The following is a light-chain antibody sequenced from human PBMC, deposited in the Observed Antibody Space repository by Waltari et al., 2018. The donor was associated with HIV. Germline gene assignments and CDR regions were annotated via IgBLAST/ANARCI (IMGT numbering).Light chain of an antibody. J-gene: IGLJ3*02. Sequence: QSVLTQPPSVSAAPGQKVTISCSGSYDYVSWYQHVPGAAPKLLIYDNNKRPSGIPDRFSGSNSGTSATLGITGLQTGDEADYYCGTWDPRLSAGVFGGGTKLTVL. V-gene: IGLV1-51*01. CDR3: GTWDPRLSAGV. CDR1: YDY. CDR2: DNN.